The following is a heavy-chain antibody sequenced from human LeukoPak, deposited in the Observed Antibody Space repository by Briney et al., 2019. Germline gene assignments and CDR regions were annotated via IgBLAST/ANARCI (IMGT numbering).Heavy chain of an antibody. CDR1: GGSISSSSYY. CDR3: ARVGPLDWFDP. J-gene: IGHJ5*02. V-gene: IGHV4-39*07. Sequence: SETLSLTCTVSGGSISSSSYYWGWIRQPPGKGLEWIGSIYYSGSTNYNPSLKSRVTISVDTSKNQFSLKLSSVTAADTAVYYCARVGPLDWFDPWGQGTLVTVSS. CDR2: IYYSGST. D-gene: IGHD3-10*01.